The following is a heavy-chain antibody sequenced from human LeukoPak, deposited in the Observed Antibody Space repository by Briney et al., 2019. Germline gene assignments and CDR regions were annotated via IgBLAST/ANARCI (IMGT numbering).Heavy chain of an antibody. CDR1: GFTFSSYG. D-gene: IGHD3-22*01. CDR3: ARASYDSSGYYYNWFDP. V-gene: IGHV3-30*03. Sequence: GGSLRLSCAASGFTFSSYGMHWVRQAPGKGLEWVAVISYDGSNKYYADSVKGRFTISRDNSKNTLYLQMNSLRAEDTAVYYCARASYDSSGYYYNWFDPWGQGTLVTVSS. J-gene: IGHJ5*02. CDR2: ISYDGSNK.